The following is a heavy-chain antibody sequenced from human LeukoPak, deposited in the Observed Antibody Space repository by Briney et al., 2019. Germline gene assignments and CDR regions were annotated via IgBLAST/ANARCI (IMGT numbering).Heavy chain of an antibody. CDR2: ISPNGGST. D-gene: IGHD4/OR15-4a*01. Sequence: GESLRLSCAASGFTFSHHAIYWVRQAPGKGLEYVSAISPNGGSTYYATSVKGRFTISRDNSKNTVYLQMGSLRAEDLAVYFCARVPLGASPEYFDYWGRGTLVTVSS. J-gene: IGHJ4*02. CDR3: ARVPLGASPEYFDY. CDR1: GFTFSHHA. V-gene: IGHV3-64*01.